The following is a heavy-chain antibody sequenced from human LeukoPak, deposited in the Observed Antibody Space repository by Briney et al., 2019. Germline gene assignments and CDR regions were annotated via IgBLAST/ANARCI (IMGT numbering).Heavy chain of an antibody. CDR2: INPNSGGT. J-gene: IGHJ5*02. CDR3: ARVRVYCSGGSCYPNWFDP. V-gene: IGHV1-2*02. CDR1: GYTFTGYY. D-gene: IGHD2-15*01. Sequence: ASVKVSFKASGYTFTGYYMHWVRQAPGQGLEWVGWINPNSGGTNYAQKFQGRVTMTRDTSISTAYMELSRLRSDDTAVYYCARVRVYCSGGSCYPNWFDPWGQGTLVTVSS.